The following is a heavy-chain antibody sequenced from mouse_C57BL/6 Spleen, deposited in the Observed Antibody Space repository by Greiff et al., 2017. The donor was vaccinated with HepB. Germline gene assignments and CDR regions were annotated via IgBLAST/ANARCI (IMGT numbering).Heavy chain of an antibody. CDR2: INPSSGYT. CDR1: GYTFTSYT. J-gene: IGHJ2*01. V-gene: IGHV1-4*01. CDR3: AREGLRGSYYFDY. D-gene: IGHD2-4*01. Sequence: QVQLQQSGAELARPGASVKMSCKASGYTFTSYTMHWVKQRPGQGLEWIGYINPSSGYTKYNQKFKDKATLTADKSSSTAYMQLSSLTSEDSAVYHCAREGLRGSYYFDYWGQGTTLTVSS.